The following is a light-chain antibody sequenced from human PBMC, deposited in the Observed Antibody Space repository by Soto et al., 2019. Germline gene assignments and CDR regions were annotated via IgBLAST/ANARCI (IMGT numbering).Light chain of an antibody. CDR3: QQRSNWPPLLT. Sequence: EIVLTQSPGTLSLSPGERATLSCRASQSVSSSYLAWYQQKPGQAPRLLIYGASSRATGIPDRFSGSGSGTDFTLTISSLEPEDFAVYYCQQRSNWPPLLTFGGGTKVDI. V-gene: IGKV3D-20*02. CDR1: QSVSSSY. J-gene: IGKJ4*01. CDR2: GAS.